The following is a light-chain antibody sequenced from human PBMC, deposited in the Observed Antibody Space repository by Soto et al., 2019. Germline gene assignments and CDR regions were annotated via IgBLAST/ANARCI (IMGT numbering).Light chain of an antibody. CDR1: SSEVGGFNY. V-gene: IGLV2-14*01. J-gene: IGLJ1*01. Sequence: QSALTQPASVSGSPGQSITISCTGTSSEVGGFNYVSWYQQHPGKAPKVMIYEVNNRPSGVSNRFSGSKSGNTASLTISGLQAEDEADYYCRSYKNYSTLLLGTGSKVTVL. CDR3: RSYKNYSTLL. CDR2: EVN.